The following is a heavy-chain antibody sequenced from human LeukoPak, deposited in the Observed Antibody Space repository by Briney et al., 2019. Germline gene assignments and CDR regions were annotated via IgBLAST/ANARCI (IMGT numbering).Heavy chain of an antibody. CDR1: GYSISSGYY. V-gene: IGHV4-38-2*02. J-gene: IGHJ4*02. D-gene: IGHD3-22*01. CDR3: ARTSSGLRDY. Sequence: SETLSLTCTVSGYSISSGYYWGWIRQPPGKGLEWIGSIYHSGSTYYNPSLKSRVTISVDTSKNQFSLKLSSVTAADTAVYYCARTSSGLRDYWGQGTLVTVSS. CDR2: IYHSGST.